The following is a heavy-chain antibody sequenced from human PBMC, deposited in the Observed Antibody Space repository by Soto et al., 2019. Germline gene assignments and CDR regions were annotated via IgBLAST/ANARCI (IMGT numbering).Heavy chain of an antibody. Sequence: EVQLLESGGALVQPGGSLRLSCAVSGFTFSSYAMSWVRQAPGKGLEWVSVISPSGGTTYYADSVKGRFTLSRDNSRNTLYLQLDTLRDEDTAVYYCAKGGAPGNHYYGSGYVYWTDSWGQGTLVTVSS. CDR1: GFTFSSYA. J-gene: IGHJ4*02. V-gene: IGHV3-23*01. D-gene: IGHD3-10*01. CDR2: ISPSGGTT. CDR3: AKGGAPGNHYYGSGYVYWTDS.